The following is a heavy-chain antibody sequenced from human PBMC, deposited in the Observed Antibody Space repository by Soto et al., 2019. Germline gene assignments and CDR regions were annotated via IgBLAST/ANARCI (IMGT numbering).Heavy chain of an antibody. CDR1: VGSFSVYY. J-gene: IGHJ6*02. Sequence: AETLSLTCAVSVGSFSVYYWSWFRQPPGRGLDWIGKINNSGITNYNSSLMRRVTISLETSKNQFSLNLISVTAADTAVYYWARTMRLVASTRPSNYFGLDVWGQGTPVTVSS. CDR2: INNSGIT. V-gene: IGHV4-34*01. D-gene: IGHD1-1*01. CDR3: ARTMRLVASTRPSNYFGLDV.